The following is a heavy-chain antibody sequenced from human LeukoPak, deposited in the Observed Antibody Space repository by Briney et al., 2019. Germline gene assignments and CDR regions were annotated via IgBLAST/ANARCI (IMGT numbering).Heavy chain of an antibody. CDR2: IYPGDSDT. V-gene: IGHV5-51*01. D-gene: IGHD6-19*01. J-gene: IGHJ5*02. CDR3: ARRVSVGFDP. CDR1: GYNFTNYW. Sequence: GESLKISCKGSGYNFTNYWIGWVRQIPGKSLEWMGIIYPGDSDTRYSPSFQGQVTISADKSISTAYLQWSSLKASDTAMYYCARRVSVGFDPWGQGTLVTVSS.